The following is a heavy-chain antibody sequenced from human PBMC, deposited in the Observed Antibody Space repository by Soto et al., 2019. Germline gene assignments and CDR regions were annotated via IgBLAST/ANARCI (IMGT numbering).Heavy chain of an antibody. CDR3: ARARGEWLVNWFDP. CDR2: ISYDGSNK. V-gene: IGHV3-30-3*01. Sequence: GGSLRLSCAASGFTFSSYAMHWVRQAPGKGLEWVAVISYDGSNKYYADSVKGRFTISRDNSKNTLYLQMNSLRAEDTALYYCARARGEWLVNWFDPWGQGPLVTVS. J-gene: IGHJ5*02. CDR1: GFTFSSYA. D-gene: IGHD3-3*01.